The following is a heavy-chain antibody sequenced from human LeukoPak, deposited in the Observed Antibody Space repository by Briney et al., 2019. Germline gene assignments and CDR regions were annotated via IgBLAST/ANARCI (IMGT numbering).Heavy chain of an antibody. V-gene: IGHV4-59*01. CDR3: ARALPGGQGPNDY. CDR2: IYYSGST. CDR1: GGSISSYY. Sequence: SETLSPTCTVSGGSISSYYWSWIRQPPGKGLEWIGYIYYSGSTNYNPSLKSRVTISVDTSKSQFSLKLSSVTAADTAVYYCARALPGGQGPNDYWGQGTLVTVSS. D-gene: IGHD2-15*01. J-gene: IGHJ4*02.